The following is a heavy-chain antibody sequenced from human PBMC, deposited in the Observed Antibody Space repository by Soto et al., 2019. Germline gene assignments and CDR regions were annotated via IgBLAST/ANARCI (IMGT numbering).Heavy chain of an antibody. CDR2: INSDGSST. CDR3: ARLRSTTLGGGDAFDT. V-gene: IGHV3-74*03. CDR1: RFTFSTYW. D-gene: IGHD4-17*01. J-gene: IGHJ3*02. Sequence: EVQLVESGGGLVQPGGSLRLSCAASRFTFSTYWMHWVRQVPGKGLVWVSRINSDGSSTTYADSVKGRFTISRDNAKNTLCLQMNSLRAEDTAVYYCARLRSTTLGGGDAFDTWGQGTMVTVSS.